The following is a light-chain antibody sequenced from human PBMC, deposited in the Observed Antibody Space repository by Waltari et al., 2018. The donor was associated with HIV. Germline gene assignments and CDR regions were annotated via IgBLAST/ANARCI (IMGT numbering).Light chain of an antibody. CDR3: QSYDTSLSGSGV. CDR1: SPNTGAGYD. V-gene: IGLV1-40*01. J-gene: IGLJ2*01. Sequence: QSVLTQPPSVSGAPGQRVTIPCPGSSPNTGAGYDVHWYQQLPGTAPRVLIYGNSNRPSGVPDRFSGSKSGTSASLAITGLQAEDEADYYCQSYDTSLSGSGVFGGGTKLTVL. CDR2: GNS.